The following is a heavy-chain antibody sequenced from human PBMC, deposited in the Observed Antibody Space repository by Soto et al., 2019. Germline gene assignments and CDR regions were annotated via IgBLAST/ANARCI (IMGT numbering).Heavy chain of an antibody. V-gene: IGHV3-53*02. D-gene: IGHD3-3*01. Sequence: EVQLVETGGGLIQPGGSLRLSCAASGFTVSSNYMSWVRQAPGKGLEWVSVIYSGGSTYYADSVKGRFTISRDNSKNTLYLQMNSLRAEDTAVYYCAILRFLEWLPPGDYWGQGTLVTVSS. J-gene: IGHJ4*02. CDR1: GFTVSSNY. CDR2: IYSGGST. CDR3: AILRFLEWLPPGDY.